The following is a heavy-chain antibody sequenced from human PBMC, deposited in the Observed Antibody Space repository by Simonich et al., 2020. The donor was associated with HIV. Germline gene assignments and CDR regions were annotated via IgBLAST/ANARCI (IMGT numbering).Heavy chain of an antibody. Sequence: EVQLVESGGGLVQPGGSLRLSCAASGFIFSNSWMSWVRQAPGKGLWWVANIHQDGSEKYYVDSVKGRFTISRDNAKNSLSLQMNSLRAEDTAVYYCAREFSLNYWGQGTLVTVSS. CDR1: GFIFSNSW. D-gene: IGHD3-3*02. CDR2: IHQDGSEK. V-gene: IGHV3-7*01. J-gene: IGHJ4*02. CDR3: AREFSLNY.